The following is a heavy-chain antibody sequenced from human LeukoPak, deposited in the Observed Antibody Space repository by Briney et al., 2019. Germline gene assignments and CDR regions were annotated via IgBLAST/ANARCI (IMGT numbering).Heavy chain of an antibody. CDR1: GGSMTNSY. CDR2: IYFTGST. V-gene: IGHV4-59*08. J-gene: IGHJ3*01. CDR3: ARRRQVSYYSPYAFDL. D-gene: IGHD2-15*01. Sequence: PSETLSLTCTVSGGSMTNSYWGWIRQPPGKGLEWLGYIYFTGSTNSNPSLKSRVTISLDTSKTQLSLRLTSVTAADTAVYYCARRRQVSYYSPYAFDLWGQGTMVTVSS.